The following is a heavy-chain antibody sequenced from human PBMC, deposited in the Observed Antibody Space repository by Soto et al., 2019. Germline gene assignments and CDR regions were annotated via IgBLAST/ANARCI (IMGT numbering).Heavy chain of an antibody. CDR2: ISNSGNTI. J-gene: IGHJ6*02. CDR1: GFVFKNYE. CDR3: ARDIDNRDYYYGLDV. Sequence: GGSLRLSCVVSGFVFKNYEMNWVRQAPRKGLEWISYISNSGNTIYVADSMRGRFTISRDNAKNSLFLQMNSLRADDTAVYYCARDIDNRDYYYGLDVWGQGTTVTVSS. V-gene: IGHV3-48*03. D-gene: IGHD1-20*01.